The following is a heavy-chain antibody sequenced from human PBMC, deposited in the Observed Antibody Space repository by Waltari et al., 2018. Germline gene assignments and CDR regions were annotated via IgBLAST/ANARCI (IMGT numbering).Heavy chain of an antibody. V-gene: IGHV3-21*02. CDR3: ARDPPIIWNGYPPSMDV. D-gene: IGHD3-3*01. Sequence: EVQMVESGGGLVEPAGSLRLSCATPGFIFSSYSMSWVRQTPGKGLEWVSSITISDYIYYSDSGEGRLTITRDNAQQSLYRERNSLRAEDTAVDYGARDPPIIWNGYPPSMDVWGQGTTVTVSS. CDR2: ITISDYI. J-gene: IGHJ6*02. CDR1: GFIFSSYS.